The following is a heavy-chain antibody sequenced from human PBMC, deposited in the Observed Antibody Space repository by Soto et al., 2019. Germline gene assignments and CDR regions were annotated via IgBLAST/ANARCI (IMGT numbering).Heavy chain of an antibody. CDR1: GGSISSFY. Sequence: SETLSLTCTVSGGSISSFYWSWIRQPPGKGLEWIGYIYYTGSTNSNPSLKSRVTISVDTSKNQFSLQLSSVTAADTAVYYCARGEGVVVPAAMPWSRGGMDVWGQGTTVT. V-gene: IGHV4-59*01. CDR2: IYYTGST. J-gene: IGHJ6*02. D-gene: IGHD2-2*01. CDR3: ARGEGVVVPAAMPWSRGGMDV.